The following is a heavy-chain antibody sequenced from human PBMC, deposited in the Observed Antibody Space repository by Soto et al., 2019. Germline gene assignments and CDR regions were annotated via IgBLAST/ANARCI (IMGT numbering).Heavy chain of an antibody. D-gene: IGHD6-13*01. CDR3: AREGSNSRRFPRVGHYGMAV. V-gene: IGHV3-48*01. J-gene: IGHJ6*02. CDR1: GFTFRNYK. CDR2: VSIGGTTV. Sequence: GGSLRLSCAASGFTFRNYKMNWVRQAPGKGLEWVSHVSIGGTTVDYADSVKGRFTISRDDAENSLYLQMNSLRAEDTAVYYCAREGSNSRRFPRVGHYGMAVWGQGTTVTVSS.